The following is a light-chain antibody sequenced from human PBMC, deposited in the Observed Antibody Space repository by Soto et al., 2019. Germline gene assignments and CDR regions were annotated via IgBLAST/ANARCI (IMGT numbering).Light chain of an antibody. CDR3: HYYGGP. V-gene: IGKV3-20*01. CDR1: QSDTNAY. J-gene: IGKJ4*01. Sequence: EMVVTQSPGTLSLSPGERATLSCRASQSDTNAYLTWYQQKPSQAPRLLIYGASTRATGIPDRFSGSGSGTDFTLTISRVEPEDFAVYYCHYYGGPFGGGTKIEIK. CDR2: GAS.